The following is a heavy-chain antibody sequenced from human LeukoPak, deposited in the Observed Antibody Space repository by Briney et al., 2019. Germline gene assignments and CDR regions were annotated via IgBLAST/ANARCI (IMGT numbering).Heavy chain of an antibody. CDR2: ISYDGSNK. CDR1: GFTFSSYA. CDR3: AKKAQYNGNYPLDY. J-gene: IGHJ4*02. V-gene: IGHV3-30-3*02. D-gene: IGHD1-26*01. Sequence: GGSLRLSCAASGFTFSSYAMHWVRQAPGKGLEWVAVISYDGSNKYYADSVKGRFTISRDNSKNTLYLQMNSLRAEDTALYFCAKKAQYNGNYPLDYWGQGTLVTVSS.